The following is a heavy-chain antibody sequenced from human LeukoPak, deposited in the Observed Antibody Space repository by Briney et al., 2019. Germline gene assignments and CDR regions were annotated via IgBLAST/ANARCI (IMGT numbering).Heavy chain of an antibody. J-gene: IGHJ4*02. Sequence: GTSLRLSCASSGLTFNNYVMNWVRQAPGKGLEWVASISYDGRNEYYADSVKGRFTISKDNSKNTLYLQMNSLRSEDTAVYYCARAIVVIPAAIRYWGQGTLVTVSS. CDR2: ISYDGRNE. D-gene: IGHD2-2*01. CDR3: ARAIVVIPAAIRY. V-gene: IGHV3-30*03. CDR1: GLTFNNYV.